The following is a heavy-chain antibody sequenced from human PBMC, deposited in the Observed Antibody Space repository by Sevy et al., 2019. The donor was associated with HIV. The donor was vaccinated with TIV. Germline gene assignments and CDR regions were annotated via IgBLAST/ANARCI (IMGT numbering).Heavy chain of an antibody. CDR1: GFSFSSDA. CDR3: ARVGGGGYYDPWSGYLEFDP. CDR2: VSARGGST. D-gene: IGHD3-3*01. J-gene: IGHJ5*02. Sequence: GGSLRLSCVGSGFSFSSDAMSWVRQAPGKGLQWVATVSARGGSTYYAGSVRGRFSITRDNSKNTLYVKMNSLRAEDTVVYYCARVGGGGYYDPWSGYLEFDPWGQGTLVTVSS. V-gene: IGHV3-23*01.